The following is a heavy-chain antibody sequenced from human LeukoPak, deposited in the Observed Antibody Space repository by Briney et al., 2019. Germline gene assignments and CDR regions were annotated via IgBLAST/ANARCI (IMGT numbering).Heavy chain of an antibody. Sequence: SVEVSCKASGGTFSSYAISWVRQAPGQGLEWMGGIIPIFGTANYAQKFQGRVTITADESTSTAYMELSSLRSEDTAVYYCARERYSSGWYDYYYGMDVWGQGTTVTVSS. J-gene: IGHJ6*02. D-gene: IGHD6-19*01. CDR1: GGTFSSYA. CDR2: IIPIFGTA. V-gene: IGHV1-69*13. CDR3: ARERYSSGWYDYYYGMDV.